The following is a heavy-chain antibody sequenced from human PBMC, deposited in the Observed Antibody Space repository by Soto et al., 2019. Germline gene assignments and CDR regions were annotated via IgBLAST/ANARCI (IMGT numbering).Heavy chain of an antibody. V-gene: IGHV4-34*01. CDR1: GGSFSGYY. Sequence: TSETLSLTCAVYGGSFSGYYWSWIRQPPGKGPEWIGEINHSGSTNYNPSLKSRVTISVDTSKNQFSLKLSSVTAADTAVYYCARVKWLRFLDYWGQGALVTVSS. CDR2: INHSGST. D-gene: IGHD5-12*01. J-gene: IGHJ4*02. CDR3: ARVKWLRFLDY.